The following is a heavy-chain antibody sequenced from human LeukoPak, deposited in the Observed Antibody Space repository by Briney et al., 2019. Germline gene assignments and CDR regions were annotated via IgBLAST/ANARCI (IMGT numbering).Heavy chain of an antibody. CDR1: GYSFTSYC. J-gene: IGHJ5*02. V-gene: IGHV5-51*01. Sequence: GESLKTSCRGSGYSFTSYCIGWVRQMPGKGLEWRGIIYPGDSDTRYSPSFQGQVTISADKSISTAYLQWSSLKASDTAMYYCARTWGIKPEIWFGELLPPSWFDPWGQGTLVTVSS. D-gene: IGHD3-10*01. CDR3: ARTWGIKPEIWFGELLPPSWFDP. CDR2: IYPGDSDT.